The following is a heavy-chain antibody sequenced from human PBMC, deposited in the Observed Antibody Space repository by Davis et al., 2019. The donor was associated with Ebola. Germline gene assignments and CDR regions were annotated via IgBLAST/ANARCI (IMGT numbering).Heavy chain of an antibody. V-gene: IGHV3-7*01. D-gene: IGHD3-10*01. J-gene: IGHJ4*02. CDR3: ARVLGSGMVDYFDY. CDR1: GFTFSSYW. CDR2: IKQDGSEK. Sequence: PGGSLRLSCAASGFTFSSYWMSWVRQAPGKGLEWVANIKQDGSEKYYVDSVKGRFTISRDNAKNSLYLQMNSLRAEDTAVYYCARVLGSGMVDYFDYWGQGTLVTVSS.